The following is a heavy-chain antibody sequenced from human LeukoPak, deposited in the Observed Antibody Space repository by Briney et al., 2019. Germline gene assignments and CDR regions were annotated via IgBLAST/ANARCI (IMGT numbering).Heavy chain of an antibody. CDR3: AKDRRYGDYNWFDP. Sequence: GGSLRLSCAASGFTFSSYGMHWVRQAPGKGLEWVAFIRYDGSNKYYADSVKGRFTISRDNSKNTLYLQMNSLRAEDTAVYYCAKDRRYGDYNWFDPWGQGTLVTVSS. V-gene: IGHV3-30*02. CDR2: IRYDGSNK. CDR1: GFTFSSYG. D-gene: IGHD4-17*01. J-gene: IGHJ5*02.